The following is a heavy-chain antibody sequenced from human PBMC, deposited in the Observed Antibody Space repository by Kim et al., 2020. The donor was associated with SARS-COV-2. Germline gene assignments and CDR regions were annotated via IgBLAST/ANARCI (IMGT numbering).Heavy chain of an antibody. Sequence: GGSLRLSCAASGFTFSSYSMNLVRQAPGKGLELVSSISSSSSYIYYADSVKGRFTISRDNAKDSLYLQMNSLRAEDTAVYYCARGLGPSGYWGQGTLVTVSS. V-gene: IGHV3-21*01. CDR2: ISSSSSYI. CDR3: ARGLGPSGY. J-gene: IGHJ4*02. CDR1: GFTFSSYS.